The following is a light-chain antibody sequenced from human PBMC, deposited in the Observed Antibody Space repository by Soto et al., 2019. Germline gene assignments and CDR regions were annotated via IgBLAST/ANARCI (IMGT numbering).Light chain of an antibody. CDR3: QQYNNWPPYT. CDR1: QIISTN. J-gene: IGKJ2*01. Sequence: EIVMTQSPATLSVSPGERATLSCRASQIISTNLAWYQQKPGQAPRLLIYGASTRATGIPARFSGSGSGTEFTLTISSLQSEDCAVYYCQQYNNWPPYTFGQGTKLEIK. V-gene: IGKV3-15*01. CDR2: GAS.